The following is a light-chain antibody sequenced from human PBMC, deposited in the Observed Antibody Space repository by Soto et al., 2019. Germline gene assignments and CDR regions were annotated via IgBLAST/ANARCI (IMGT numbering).Light chain of an antibody. CDR1: QSVSSSY. CDR2: GAS. J-gene: IGKJ1*01. V-gene: IGKV3-15*01. Sequence: EIVMTQSPATLSVSPGERATLSCRASQSVSSSYLAWYQQKPGQAPRLLIYGASTRATGIPARFSGSGSGTEFTLTISSLQSEDFAVYYCQQYYSWRTFGQGTKVEIK. CDR3: QQYYSWRT.